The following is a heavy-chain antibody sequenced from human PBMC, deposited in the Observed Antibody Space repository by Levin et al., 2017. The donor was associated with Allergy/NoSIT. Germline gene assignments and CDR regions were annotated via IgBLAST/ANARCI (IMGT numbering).Heavy chain of an antibody. J-gene: IGHJ3*02. CDR2: IYYSGST. Sequence: PSETLSLTCTVSGGSFSSYYWSWIRQPPGKGLEWIGYIYYSGSTNYNPSLKSRVTISVDTSKNQFSLNLSSVTAADTAEYYCARDSWSSTLDAFDIWGQGTMVTVSS. CDR1: GGSFSSYY. CDR3: ARDSWSSTLDAFDI. D-gene: IGHD6-13*01. V-gene: IGHV4-59*01.